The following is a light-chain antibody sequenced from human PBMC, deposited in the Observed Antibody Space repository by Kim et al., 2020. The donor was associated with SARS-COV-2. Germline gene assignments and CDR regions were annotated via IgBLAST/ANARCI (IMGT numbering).Light chain of an antibody. CDR2: VGTGGIVG. Sequence: QPVLTQPPSASASLGASVTLTCTLSSGYSNYKVDWYQQRPGKGPRLVIRVGTGGIVGSKGDGIPDRFSVLGSGLNRYLTIKNIQEEDESDYHCGAEPVCGRKLMHSPFGGGN. J-gene: IGLJ3*02. CDR3: GAEPVCGRKLMHSP. CDR1: SGYSNYK. V-gene: IGLV9-49*01.